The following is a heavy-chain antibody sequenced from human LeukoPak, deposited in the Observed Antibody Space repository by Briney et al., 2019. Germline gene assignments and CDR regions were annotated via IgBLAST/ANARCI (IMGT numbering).Heavy chain of an antibody. J-gene: IGHJ4*02. V-gene: IGHV4-39*02. D-gene: IGHD1-1*01. CDR3: ARDIQLHPVGDYFDY. CDR2: IYYSGST. Sequence: SETLSLTCTVSGGSISSSSYYWGWIRQPPGKGLEWIGSIYYSGSTYYNPSLKSRVTISVDTSKNQFSLKLSSVTAADTAVYYCARDIQLHPVGDYFDYWGQGTLVTVSS. CDR1: GGSISSSSYY.